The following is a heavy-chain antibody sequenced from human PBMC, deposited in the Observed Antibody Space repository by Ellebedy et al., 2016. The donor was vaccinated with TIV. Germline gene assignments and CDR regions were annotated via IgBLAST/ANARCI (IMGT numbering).Heavy chain of an antibody. V-gene: IGHV3-30*01. D-gene: IGHD2-15*01. CDR3: ARDYGYCSGGSCRNWFDP. J-gene: IGHJ5*02. CDR2: ISYDGSNK. Sequence: PGGSLRLSCAASGFTFSSYAMHWVRQAPGKGLEWVAVISYDGSNKYYADSVKGRFTISRDNSKNTLYLQMNSLRAEDTAVYYCARDYGYCSGGSCRNWFDPWGQGTLVTVSS. CDR1: GFTFSSYA.